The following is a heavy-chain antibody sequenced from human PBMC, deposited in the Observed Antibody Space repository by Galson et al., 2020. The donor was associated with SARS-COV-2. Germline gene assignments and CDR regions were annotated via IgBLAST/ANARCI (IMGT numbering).Heavy chain of an antibody. Sequence: ASETLSLTCTVSGGSISSSSYYWGWIRQPPGKGLEWIGSIYYSGSTYYNPSLKSRVTISVDTSKNQFSLKLSSVTAADTAVYYCARDGFVRFGELFPWGQGTLVTVSS. CDR3: ARDGFVRFGELFP. V-gene: IGHV4-39*07. CDR1: GGSISSSSYY. CDR2: IYYSGST. D-gene: IGHD3-10*01. J-gene: IGHJ5*02.